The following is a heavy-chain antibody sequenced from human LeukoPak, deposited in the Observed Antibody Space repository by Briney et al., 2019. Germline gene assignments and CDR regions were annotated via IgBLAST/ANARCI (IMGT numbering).Heavy chain of an antibody. CDR1: GFTFSTYS. Sequence: GGSLRLSCAASGFTFSTYSMNWVRQAPGKGLVWVSRINSDGSTTSYADSVKGRFTISRDNAKNTLYLQMNSLRAEDTAVYYCARVGTTSNFYYYYGMDVWGQGTTVTVSS. J-gene: IGHJ6*02. CDR3: ARVGTTSNFYYYYGMDV. V-gene: IGHV3-74*01. CDR2: INSDGSTT. D-gene: IGHD2/OR15-2a*01.